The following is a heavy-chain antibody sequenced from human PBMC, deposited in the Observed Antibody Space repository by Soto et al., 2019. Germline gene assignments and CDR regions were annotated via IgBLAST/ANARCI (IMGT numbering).Heavy chain of an antibody. V-gene: IGHV1-46*01. CDR1: GYTFGSHY. D-gene: IGHD6-13*01. Sequence: ASVKVSCKTSGYTFGSHYMHWVRQAPGQGLEWMGVINPSGTITSYAQKFQGRVTMTSDTSTSTVYMELSSLRSEDTAVYYCARARGIAAAGTNYYYGMDVWGQGTTVTVSS. CDR2: INPSGTIT. J-gene: IGHJ6*02. CDR3: ARARGIAAAGTNYYYGMDV.